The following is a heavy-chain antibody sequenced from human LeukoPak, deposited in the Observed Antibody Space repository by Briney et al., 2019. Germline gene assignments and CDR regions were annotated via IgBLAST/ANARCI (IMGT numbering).Heavy chain of an antibody. Sequence: KPSETLSLTCAVSGVSISSSNWWSWVRQPPGKGLEWIGEIYHSGSTNYNPSLKSRVTISVDTSKNQFSLKLSSVTAADTAVYYCASSRDGYNSLDYWGQGTLVTVS. D-gene: IGHD5-24*01. CDR1: GVSISSSNW. CDR2: IYHSGST. CDR3: ASSRDGYNSLDY. J-gene: IGHJ4*02. V-gene: IGHV4-4*02.